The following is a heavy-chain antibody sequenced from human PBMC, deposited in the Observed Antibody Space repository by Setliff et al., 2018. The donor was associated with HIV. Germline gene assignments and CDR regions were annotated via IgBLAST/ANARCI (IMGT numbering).Heavy chain of an antibody. D-gene: IGHD1-7*01. CDR3: ARVRLELRQYWFDS. CDR1: GGSISSGGYS. V-gene: IGHV4-30-2*01. Sequence: PSETLSLTCAVSGGSISSGGYSWSWIRQPPGKGLEWIGYSYHSGSTYYNPSLKSRVTISVDRSKNQFSLKLSSVTAADTAVDYCARVRLELRQYWFDSWGQGSPVTGSS. CDR2: SYHSGST. J-gene: IGHJ5*01.